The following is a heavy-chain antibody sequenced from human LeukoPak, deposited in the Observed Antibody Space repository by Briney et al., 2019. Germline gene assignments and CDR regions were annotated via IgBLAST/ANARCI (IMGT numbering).Heavy chain of an antibody. V-gene: IGHV3-74*01. CDR2: IDEDGWTT. Sequence: GGSLRLSCAGSGYTFSRYWMDWVRQAPGKGLVWVSRIDEDGWTTDYADPVKGRFTISRDNVQNTLYLQMNSLRAEDTAVYYCARDVAGAGSYWGQGTLVTVSS. J-gene: IGHJ4*02. CDR3: ARDVAGAGSY. D-gene: IGHD3-10*01. CDR1: GYTFSRYW.